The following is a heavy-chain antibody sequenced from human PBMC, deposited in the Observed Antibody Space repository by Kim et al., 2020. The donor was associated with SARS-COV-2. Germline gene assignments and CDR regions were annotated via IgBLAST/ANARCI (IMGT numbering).Heavy chain of an antibody. CDR3: ARDTVTTTSWFDP. V-gene: IGHV1-69*04. Sequence: SVKVSCKASGGTFSSYAISWVRQAPGQGLEWMGRIIPILGIANYAQKFQGRVTITADKSTSTAYMELSSLRSEDTAVYYCARDTVTTTSWFDPWGQGTLVTVSS. CDR2: IIPILGIA. J-gene: IGHJ5*02. D-gene: IGHD4-17*01. CDR1: GGTFSSYA.